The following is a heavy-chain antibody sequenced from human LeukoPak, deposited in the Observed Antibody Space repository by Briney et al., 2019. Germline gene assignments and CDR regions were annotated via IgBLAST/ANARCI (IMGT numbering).Heavy chain of an antibody. CDR3: AKDQYYYDSSGYHLGAFDY. CDR1: GFTFSGYG. J-gene: IGHJ4*02. Sequence: PGGSLRLSCAASGFTFSGYGMHWVRQAPGKGLEWVAFIRYDGSNKYYADSVKGRFTISRDNSKNTLYLQMNSLRAEDTAVYYCAKDQYYYDSSGYHLGAFDYWGQGTLVTVSS. V-gene: IGHV3-30*02. CDR2: IRYDGSNK. D-gene: IGHD3-22*01.